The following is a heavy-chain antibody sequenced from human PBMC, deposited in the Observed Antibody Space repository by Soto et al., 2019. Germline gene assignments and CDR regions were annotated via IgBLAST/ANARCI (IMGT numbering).Heavy chain of an antibody. D-gene: IGHD3-10*01. CDR1: GGSISSSNYY. Sequence: SETLSLTCTVSGGSISSSNYYWGWIRQPPGKGLEWIGTIYYSGSTYYNPYLKSRVTISVDTSKNQFSLKLSSVTAADTAVYYCARRGSGSYSDYWGQGTLVTVSS. CDR3: ARRGSGSYSDY. CDR2: IYYSGST. J-gene: IGHJ4*02. V-gene: IGHV4-39*01.